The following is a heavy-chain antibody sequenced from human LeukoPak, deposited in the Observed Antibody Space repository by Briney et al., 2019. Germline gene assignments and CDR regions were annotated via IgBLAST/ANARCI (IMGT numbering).Heavy chain of an antibody. D-gene: IGHD2-2*02. CDR1: GGSINNYY. Sequence: SETLSLTCTVSGGSINNYYWSWIRQPPGKGLEWIAYISYSGTTNYNPSLKSRVTISVDTSKNQFSLKLSSVTAADTAVYYCARDFARYCSSTSCYNNDYWGQGTLVTVSS. V-gene: IGHV4-59*01. CDR2: ISYSGTT. CDR3: ARDFARYCSSTSCYNNDY. J-gene: IGHJ4*02.